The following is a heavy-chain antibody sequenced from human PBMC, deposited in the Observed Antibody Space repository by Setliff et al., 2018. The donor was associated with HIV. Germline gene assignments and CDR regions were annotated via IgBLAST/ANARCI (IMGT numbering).Heavy chain of an antibody. CDR1: GFTLGIYE. J-gene: IGHJ4*02. V-gene: IGHV3-48*03. CDR2: ISSSGSTI. CDR3: AREKFENGDYEFVSTFDS. Sequence: GGSLRLSCAASGFTLGIYEMNWVRQGPGRGLEWVSYISSSGSTIYYADSVKGRFTISRDNGKKSLYLQMNSLRDEDTAVYYCAREKFENGDYEFVSTFDSWGQGTLVTVSS. D-gene: IGHD4-17*01.